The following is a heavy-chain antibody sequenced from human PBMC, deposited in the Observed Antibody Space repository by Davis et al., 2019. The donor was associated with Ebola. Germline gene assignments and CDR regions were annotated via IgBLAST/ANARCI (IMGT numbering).Heavy chain of an antibody. CDR1: GFTVSNSV. Sequence: GESLKISCAASGFTVSNSVITWVRQAPGKGLQWVSGMDVTGVNKQYADSVKGRFTISRDNSNNTLDLEMNSLRAEDTAVYYCAKVIGGSHDGDAFDIWGQGTMVTVSS. D-gene: IGHD1-26*01. V-gene: IGHV3-23*01. J-gene: IGHJ3*02. CDR2: MDVTGVNK. CDR3: AKVIGGSHDGDAFDI.